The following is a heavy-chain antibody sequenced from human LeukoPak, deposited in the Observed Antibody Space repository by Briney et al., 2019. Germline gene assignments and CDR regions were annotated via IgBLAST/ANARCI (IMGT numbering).Heavy chain of an antibody. Sequence: GGSLRLSCAASGFTFSSYAMSWVRQAPGKGLEWVSGISHSGGSAYYADSVKGRFTISRDNSKNTLYLQMNSLRAEDTAVYYCAKDRGYDILTGYYRGYFQHWGQGTLVTVSS. V-gene: IGHV3-23*01. CDR2: ISHSGGSA. J-gene: IGHJ1*01. CDR1: GFTFSSYA. D-gene: IGHD3-9*01. CDR3: AKDRGYDILTGYYRGYFQH.